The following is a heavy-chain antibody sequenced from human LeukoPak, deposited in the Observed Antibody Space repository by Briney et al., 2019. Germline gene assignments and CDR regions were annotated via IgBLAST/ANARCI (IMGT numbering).Heavy chain of an antibody. CDR2: IYTSGST. CDR1: GGSISSGSYY. J-gene: IGHJ4*02. CDR3: ARVKEQWPHYYFDY. Sequence: SQTLSLTCTVSGGSISSGSYYWSWIRQPAGKGLEWIGRIYTSGSTNYNPSLKSRVTISVDTSKNQFSLKLSSVTAADTAVYYCARVKEQWPHYYFDYWGQGTLVTVSS. D-gene: IGHD6-19*01. V-gene: IGHV4-61*02.